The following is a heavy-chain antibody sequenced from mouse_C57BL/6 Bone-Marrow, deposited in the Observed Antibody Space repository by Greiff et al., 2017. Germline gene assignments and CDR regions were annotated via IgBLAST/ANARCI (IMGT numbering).Heavy chain of an antibody. J-gene: IGHJ1*03. D-gene: IGHD1-1*01. CDR1: GYTFTSYG. V-gene: IGHV1-81*01. Sequence: QVQLKQSGAELARPGASVKLSCKASGYTFTSYGISWVKQRPGQGLEWIGEIYPRSGNTYYNEKFKGKATLTADKSSSTAYMELRSLTSEDSAVYCGARETVGAHWYLDFGGTGTTATVTA. CDR3: ARETVGAHWYLDF. CDR2: IYPRSGNT.